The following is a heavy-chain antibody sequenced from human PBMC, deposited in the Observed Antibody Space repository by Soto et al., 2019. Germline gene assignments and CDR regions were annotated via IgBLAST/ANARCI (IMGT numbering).Heavy chain of an antibody. Sequence: PSETLSLTCSVSGDSISSINYYWTWIRQHPEKGLEWNGNNYVRGNTCYSQTLESRITISVDTSTNKFSLKLTSVTAADTAVYYCAREGGSYDSGGYLITGAFDIWGQGTMVTVSS. CDR1: GDSISSINYY. CDR2: NYVRGNT. J-gene: IGHJ3*02. D-gene: IGHD3-22*01. CDR3: AREGGSYDSGGYLITGAFDI. V-gene: IGHV4-31*03.